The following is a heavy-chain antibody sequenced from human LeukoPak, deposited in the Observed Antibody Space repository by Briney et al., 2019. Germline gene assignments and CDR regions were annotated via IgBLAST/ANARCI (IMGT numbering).Heavy chain of an antibody. D-gene: IGHD5-18*01. V-gene: IGHV4-34*01. J-gene: IGHJ4*02. CDR1: GGSFSGYY. CDR3: ARFPLRIQLWSTSAY. CDR2: INHSGST. Sequence: PSKTLSLTCAVYGGSFSGYYWSWIRQPPGKGLEWIGEINHSGSTNYNPSLKSRVTISVDTSKNQFSLKLSSVTAADTAVYYCARFPLRIQLWSTSAYWGQGTLVTVSS.